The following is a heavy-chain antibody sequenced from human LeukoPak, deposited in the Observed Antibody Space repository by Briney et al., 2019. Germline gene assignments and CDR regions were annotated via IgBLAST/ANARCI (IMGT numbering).Heavy chain of an antibody. V-gene: IGHV3-48*02. Sequence: PGGSLRLSCAASGFTFSSYSMNWVSQAPGKGLEWVSYISSSSSTIYYADSVKGRFTISRDNAKNSLYLQMNSLRDEDTAVYYCARDHSSGWYGAYYYGMDVWGQGTTVTVSS. J-gene: IGHJ6*02. CDR3: ARDHSSGWYGAYYYGMDV. D-gene: IGHD6-19*01. CDR2: ISSSSSTI. CDR1: GFTFSSYS.